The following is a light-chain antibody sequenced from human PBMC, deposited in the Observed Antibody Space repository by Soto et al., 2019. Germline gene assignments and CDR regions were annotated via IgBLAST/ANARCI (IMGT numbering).Light chain of an antibody. CDR1: QSVSSN. CDR2: GAS. CDR3: QQYNNWPLA. Sequence: EIVMTQSPATLSVSPGERATLSCRASQSVSSNLAWYQQKPGQAPRPLIYGASTRATAIPARFSGSGSGTEFTLTISSLQSQDFAVYYCQQYNNWPLACGQGTRLEIK. J-gene: IGKJ5*01. V-gene: IGKV3-15*01.